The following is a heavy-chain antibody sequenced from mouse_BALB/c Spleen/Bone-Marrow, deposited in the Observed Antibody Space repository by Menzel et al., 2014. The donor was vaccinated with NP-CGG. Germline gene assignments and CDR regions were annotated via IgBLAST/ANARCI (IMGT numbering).Heavy chain of an antibody. Sequence: QVQLKESGAELVKPGAPVKLSCKASGYTFTSYWMHWVKQRPGQGLEWIGEINPSNGRTNYNEKFKSKATLTVDKSSSTAYMQLSSLTSEDSAVYYCARWGFDYWGQGTTLTVSS. CDR3: ARWGFDY. J-gene: IGHJ2*01. CDR1: GYTFTSYW. CDR2: INPSNGRT. V-gene: IGHV1S81*02.